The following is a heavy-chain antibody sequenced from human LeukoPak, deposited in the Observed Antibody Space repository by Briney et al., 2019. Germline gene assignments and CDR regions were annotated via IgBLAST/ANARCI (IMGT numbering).Heavy chain of an antibody. CDR2: IYYSGST. J-gene: IGHJ4*02. V-gene: IGHV4-30-4*01. D-gene: IGHD3-22*01. CDR3: AREDSSGYLTDYFDY. Sequence: PSETLSLTCTVSGGSLSSGDSYWSWIRQPPGTGLEWLGYIYYSGSTYYNPSLKSRVTISVDTSKNQFSLKLSSVTAADTAVYSCAREDSSGYLTDYFDYWGQGTLVTVSS. CDR1: GGSLSSGDSY.